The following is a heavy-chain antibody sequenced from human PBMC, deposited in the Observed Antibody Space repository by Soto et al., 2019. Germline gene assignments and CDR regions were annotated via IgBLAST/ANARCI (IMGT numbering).Heavy chain of an antibody. CDR1: GGSISSYY. CDR3: ARGGSYNRY. Sequence: SETLSLNCTVSGGSISSYYWSWYRQPPGKGLEWLGYIYSSGSTSYNPSLKSRVTRSVVTSKNQFSLKLTSVTAAVTAVYYCARGGSYNRYWGQGTLVTVSS. CDR2: IYSSGST. D-gene: IGHD1-26*01. V-gene: IGHV4-59*01. J-gene: IGHJ4*02.